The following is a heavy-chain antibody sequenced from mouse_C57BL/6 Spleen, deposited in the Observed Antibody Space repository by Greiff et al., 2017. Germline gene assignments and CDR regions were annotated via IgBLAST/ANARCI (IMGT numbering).Heavy chain of an antibody. V-gene: IGHV1-55*01. CDR1: GYTFTSYW. J-gene: IGHJ3*01. CDR2: IYPGSGST. CDR3: ARRTAQATPFAY. Sequence: VQLQQPGAELVKPGASVKMSCKASGYTFTSYWITWVKQRPGQGLEWIGDIYPGSGSTNYNEKFKSKATLTVETSSSTAYMQLSSLTSEDSAVYYCARRTAQATPFAYWGQGTLVTVSS. D-gene: IGHD3-2*02.